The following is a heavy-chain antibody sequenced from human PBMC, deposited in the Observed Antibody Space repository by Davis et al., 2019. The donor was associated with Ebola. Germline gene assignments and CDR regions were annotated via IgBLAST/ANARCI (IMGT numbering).Heavy chain of an antibody. CDR1: GGSISSYY. D-gene: IGHD2-21*01. CDR3: ARHLVGIFGAFDI. CDR2: IYYSGST. V-gene: IGHV4-59*08. Sequence: PSETLSLTCTVSGGSISSYYWSWIRQPPGKGLEWIGYIYYSGSTNYNPSLKSRVTISVDTSKNQFSLKLSSVTAADTAVYYCARHLVGIFGAFDIWGQGTMVTVSS. J-gene: IGHJ3*02.